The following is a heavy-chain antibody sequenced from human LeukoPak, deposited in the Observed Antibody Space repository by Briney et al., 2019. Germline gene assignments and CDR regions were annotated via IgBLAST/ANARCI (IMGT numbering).Heavy chain of an antibody. V-gene: IGHV3-48*03. CDR1: GFTFSSYA. CDR2: ISSSGSTI. D-gene: IGHD3-9*01. J-gene: IGHJ4*02. Sequence: GGSLRLSCAASGFTFSSYAMNWVRQAPGKGLEWVSYISSSGSTIYYADSVKGRFTISRDNAKNSLYLQMNSLRAEDTAVYYCARVSILTGLDYWGQGTLVTVSS. CDR3: ARVSILTGLDY.